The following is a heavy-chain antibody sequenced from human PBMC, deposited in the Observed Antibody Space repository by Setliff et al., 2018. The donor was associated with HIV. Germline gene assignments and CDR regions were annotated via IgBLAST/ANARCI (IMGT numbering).Heavy chain of an antibody. V-gene: IGHV1-46*01. CDR1: GYIFTSYY. CDR2: INPSDDNT. J-gene: IGHJ6*02. CDR3: ARDRQALRYFDWQNHYYYGMDV. D-gene: IGHD3-9*01. Sequence: GASVKVSCKASGYIFTSYYIHWVRQAPGQGLEWMGVINPSDDNTNYAQKFRGRLTMTRDTSASTVYMELSSLRSVATAVYYCARDRQALRYFDWQNHYYYGMDVWGQGTTVTVSS.